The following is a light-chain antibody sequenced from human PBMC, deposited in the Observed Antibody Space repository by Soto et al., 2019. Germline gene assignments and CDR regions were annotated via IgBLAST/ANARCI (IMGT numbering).Light chain of an antibody. CDR3: SSHTSTNTRV. CDR1: SSDVGGYNY. V-gene: IGLV2-14*01. Sequence: QSVLTQPASVSGSPGQSITISCTETSSDVGGYNYVSWYQQHPGKVPKLMIYEVSNRPSGVSYRFSGSKSGNTASLTISGLQAEDEADYYCSSHTSTNTRVFGTGTKVTVL. J-gene: IGLJ1*01. CDR2: EVS.